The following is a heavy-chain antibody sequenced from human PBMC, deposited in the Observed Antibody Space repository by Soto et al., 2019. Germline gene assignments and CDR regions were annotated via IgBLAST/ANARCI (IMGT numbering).Heavy chain of an antibody. CDR1: GGSISSSNW. J-gene: IGHJ4*02. CDR3: ARVRGSSIRPYYFDY. Sequence: SETLSLTCAVSGGSISSSNWWSWVRQPPGKGLEWIGEIYHSGSTNYNPSLKSRVTISVDKSKNQFSLKLSSVTAADTAVYYCARVRGSSIRPYYFDYWGQGTLVTVSS. V-gene: IGHV4-4*02. CDR2: IYHSGST. D-gene: IGHD6-13*01.